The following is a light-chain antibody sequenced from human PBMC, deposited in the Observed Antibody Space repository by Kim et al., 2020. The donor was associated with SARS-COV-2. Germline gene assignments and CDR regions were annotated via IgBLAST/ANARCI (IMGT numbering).Light chain of an antibody. V-gene: IGLV3-1*01. J-gene: IGLJ3*02. CDR3: QAWDNNNGV. CDR1: RLGDKY. Sequence: SYELTQPPSVYVCPGQPASITCSGDRLGDKYASWYQQKPGQSPVLVIYNDSRRPSGNPERFSGSNSGNTATLSISGTQAIDEADYYCQAWDNNNGVFGEGTQLTGL. CDR2: NDS.